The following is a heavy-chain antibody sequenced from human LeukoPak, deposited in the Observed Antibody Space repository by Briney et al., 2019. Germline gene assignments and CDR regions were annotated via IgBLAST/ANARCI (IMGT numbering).Heavy chain of an antibody. CDR3: ARQDSSGYDDAFDI. D-gene: IGHD3-22*01. V-gene: IGHV4-4*07. J-gene: IGHJ3*02. CDR1: GGSISSYY. Sequence: TSETLSLTCTVSGGSISSYYWSWIRQPAGKGLEWIGRIYTSGCTNYSPSLKSRVTMSVDTSKNQFSLKLSSVTAADTAVYYCARQDSSGYDDAFDIWGQGTMVTVSS. CDR2: IYTSGCT.